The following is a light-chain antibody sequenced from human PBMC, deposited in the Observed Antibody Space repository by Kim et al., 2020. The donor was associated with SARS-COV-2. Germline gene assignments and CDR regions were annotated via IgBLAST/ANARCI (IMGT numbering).Light chain of an antibody. J-gene: IGLJ3*02. CDR2: VVS. CDR3: SSYTSRSTGWV. Sequence: SLTISRTGTDSHIMGNNFFALYHQHPAKAPNLLIYVVSNRPSGVSDRFSGSKSGNTASLTSSGLQAEDETDEYCSSYTSRSTGWVFGGGTQLTVL. CDR1: DSHIMGNNF. V-gene: IGLV2-14*03.